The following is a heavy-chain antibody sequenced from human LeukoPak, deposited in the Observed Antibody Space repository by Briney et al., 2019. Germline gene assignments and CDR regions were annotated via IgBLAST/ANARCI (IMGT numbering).Heavy chain of an antibody. D-gene: IGHD5-18*01. CDR3: ARAQGDTAMALYY. CDR2: IIPILGIA. Sequence: SVKVSCKASGGTFSSYAISWVRQAPGQGLEWMGRIIPILGIANYAQKFQGRVTITADKSTSTAYMELSSLRSEDTAVYYCARAQGDTAMALYYWGQGTLVTVSS. V-gene: IGHV1-69*04. J-gene: IGHJ4*02. CDR1: GGTFSSYA.